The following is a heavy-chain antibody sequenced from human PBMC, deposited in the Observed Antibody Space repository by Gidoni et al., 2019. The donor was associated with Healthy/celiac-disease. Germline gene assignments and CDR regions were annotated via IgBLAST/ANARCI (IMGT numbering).Heavy chain of an antibody. Sequence: SRVTISVDTSKNQFSLKLSSVTAADTAVYYCARGGSSSWSHYFDYWGQGTLVTVSS. CDR3: ARGGSSSWSHYFDY. J-gene: IGHJ4*02. V-gene: IGHV4-34*01. D-gene: IGHD6-13*01.